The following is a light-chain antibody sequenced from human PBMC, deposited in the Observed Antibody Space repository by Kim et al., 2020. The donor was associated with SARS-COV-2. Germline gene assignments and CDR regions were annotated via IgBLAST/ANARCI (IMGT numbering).Light chain of an antibody. CDR1: QGISTY. Sequence: DIQLTHSPPFLSASVGDRVTITCRASQGISTYLAWYQQIPGKAPKLLIYRASTLQSGVPSRFSGSGSGTEFTLTISNLQPEDFVFYYFQQLNSYPWTFGQGTKVDIK. V-gene: IGKV1-9*01. J-gene: IGKJ1*01. CDR3: QQLNSYPWT. CDR2: RAS.